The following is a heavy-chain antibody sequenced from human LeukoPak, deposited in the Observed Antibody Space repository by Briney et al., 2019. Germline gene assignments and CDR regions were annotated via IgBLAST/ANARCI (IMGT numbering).Heavy chain of an antibody. V-gene: IGHV4-39*01. CDR1: GGSISSSSYY. J-gene: IGHJ6*03. CDR2: IYYSGST. Sequence: SETLSLTCTVCGGSISSSSYYWGWIRQPPGKGLEWIGSIYYSGSTYYNPSLKSRVTISVDTSKNQFSLKLSSVTAADTAVYYCARRPLKYYDILTGSTPYYMDVWGKGTTVTVSS. CDR3: ARRPLKYYDILTGSTPYYMDV. D-gene: IGHD3-9*01.